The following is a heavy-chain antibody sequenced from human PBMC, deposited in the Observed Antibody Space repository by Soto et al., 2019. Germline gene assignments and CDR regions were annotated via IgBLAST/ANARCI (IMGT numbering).Heavy chain of an antibody. J-gene: IGHJ5*02. D-gene: IGHD4-4*01. V-gene: IGHV3-21*01. Sequence: GGSLRLSCAASGFTFSSYSMNWVRQAPGKGLEWVSSISSSSSYIYYADSVKGRFTISRDNAKNSLYLQMNSLRAEDTAVYYCARDTVTTAPEGTWGQGTLVTVSS. CDR2: ISSSSSYI. CDR1: GFTFSSYS. CDR3: ARDTVTTAPEGT.